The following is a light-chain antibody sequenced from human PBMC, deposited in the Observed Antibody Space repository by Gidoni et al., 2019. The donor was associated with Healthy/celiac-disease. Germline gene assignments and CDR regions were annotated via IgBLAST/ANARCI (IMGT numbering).Light chain of an antibody. CDR1: QSISSY. V-gene: IGKV1-39*01. CDR3: KQSYSTPTWT. CDR2: AAS. Sequence: DIQMTQSPSSLSASVGDRVTITCRASQSISSYLNWYQQKPGKAPKLLIYAASSLQSGVPSRFSGSGSGTDFNLTISSLQPEDFATYYCKQSYSTPTWTFGQGTKVEIK. J-gene: IGKJ1*01.